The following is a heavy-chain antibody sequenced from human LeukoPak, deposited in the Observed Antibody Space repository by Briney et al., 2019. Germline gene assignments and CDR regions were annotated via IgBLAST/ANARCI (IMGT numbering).Heavy chain of an antibody. D-gene: IGHD5-24*01. CDR2: IQYDGSNK. CDR3: ARDGYNYELDY. CDR1: GFTLRSYG. Sequence: GGSLRLSCAASGFTLRSYGMHWVRQAPGKGLDWVAFIQYDGSNKYYADSVEGRFTITRDNSKNTVSLQMNSLRAEDTAVYYSARDGYNYELDYWGQGTLVTVSS. J-gene: IGHJ4*02. V-gene: IGHV3-30*02.